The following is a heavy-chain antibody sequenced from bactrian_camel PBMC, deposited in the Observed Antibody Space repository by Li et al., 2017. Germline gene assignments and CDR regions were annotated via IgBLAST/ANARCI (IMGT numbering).Heavy chain of an antibody. CDR3: ASRRALDCSGGHCSLGY. D-gene: IGHD2*01. J-gene: IGHJ6*01. CDR1: GFTFSSYA. Sequence: VQLVESGGGAVQGGGSLRLSCAASGFTFSSYAMSWVRQAPGKGLEWVSAINSGGGSTYYADSVKGRFTISRDNAKNTLYLQLNSLKTEDTAVYYCASRRALDCSGGHCSLGYWGQGTQVTVS. V-gene: IGHV3S31*01. CDR2: INSGGGST.